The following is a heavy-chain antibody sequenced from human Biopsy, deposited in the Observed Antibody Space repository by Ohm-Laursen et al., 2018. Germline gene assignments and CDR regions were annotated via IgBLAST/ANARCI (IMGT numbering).Heavy chain of an antibody. CDR1: GGSISSGGSY. CDR3: ARDDAVTVIRGLYY. CDR2: IFNSANT. J-gene: IGHJ4*02. D-gene: IGHD2-21*02. V-gene: IGHV4-31*01. Sequence: TLSLTCTVSGGSISSGGSYWSWIRQRPGKGLEWIGYIFNSANTYYNPSLKNFITISGDTSKNQFSLKLNSVTAADTAVYYCARDDAVTVIRGLYYWGQGALVTVSS.